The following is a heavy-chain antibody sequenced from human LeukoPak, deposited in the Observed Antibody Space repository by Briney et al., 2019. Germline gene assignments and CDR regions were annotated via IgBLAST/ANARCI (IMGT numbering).Heavy chain of an antibody. Sequence: SDTLSLICTVSGGSISRYYRSWIRQPPGKGLVWIGYTYYSGSTNYNPSLKSRVTISVDTSKNQFSLKLSSVTAADTAVYYCARGGLAGIAFDYWGQGTLVTVSS. CDR1: GGSISRYY. CDR2: TYYSGST. D-gene: IGHD6-13*01. V-gene: IGHV4-59*07. CDR3: ARGGLAGIAFDY. J-gene: IGHJ4*02.